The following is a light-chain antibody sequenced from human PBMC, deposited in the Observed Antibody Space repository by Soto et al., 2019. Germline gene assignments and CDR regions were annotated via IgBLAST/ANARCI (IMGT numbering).Light chain of an antibody. CDR1: QDISNY. CDR2: DAS. V-gene: IGKV1-33*01. CDR3: QQYDNLPAT. Sequence: DIQMTQSPSSLSASVGDRVTITCQASQDISNYLNWYQQKPGKAPKLLIYDASNLETGVPSRFSGSGSGIDFNFTISSLQPEDIATYYCQQYDNLPATFGGGTKVEIK. J-gene: IGKJ4*01.